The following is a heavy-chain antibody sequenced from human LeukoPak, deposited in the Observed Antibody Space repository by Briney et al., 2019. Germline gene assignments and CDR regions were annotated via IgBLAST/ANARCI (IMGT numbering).Heavy chain of an antibody. CDR2: ISRSGSTI. CDR3: ARVETRDRYFDL. CDR1: GFTFSSYE. J-gene: IGHJ2*01. Sequence: GGSLRLSCAASGFTFSSYEMNWVRQAPGKRLDWVSYISRSGSTIYFADSVKGRFTISRDNAKNSLYLQMNSLRAEDAAVYYCARVETRDRYFDLWGRGTLVTVSS. D-gene: IGHD5-24*01. V-gene: IGHV3-48*03.